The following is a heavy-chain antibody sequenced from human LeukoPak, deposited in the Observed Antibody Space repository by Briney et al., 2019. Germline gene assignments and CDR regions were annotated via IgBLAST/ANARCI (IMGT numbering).Heavy chain of an antibody. CDR3: ARRRLSTTFDY. CDR2: IYHSGST. Sequence: SETLSLTCTVSGGSISSGGYYWSWIRQPPGKGLEWIGYIYHSGSTYYNPSLKSRVTISVDRSKIQFSLKLSSVTAADTAVYYCARRRLSTTFDYWGQGTLVTVSS. J-gene: IGHJ4*02. CDR1: GGSISSGGYY. D-gene: IGHD5-12*01. V-gene: IGHV4-30-2*01.